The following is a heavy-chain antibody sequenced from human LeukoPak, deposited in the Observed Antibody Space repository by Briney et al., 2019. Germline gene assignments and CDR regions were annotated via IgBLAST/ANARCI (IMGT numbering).Heavy chain of an antibody. V-gene: IGHV4-4*02. Sequence: SETLSLTCAVSGGSISSNNWWNWVRQLPGKGLEWIGEIYHSGNTYYNPSLKSRVTMSVDKSKNQFSLELTSVTAADTAVYYCVREGSFAAFDYWGQGTLVTVSS. CDR3: VREGSFAAFDY. J-gene: IGHJ4*02. CDR1: GGSISSNNW. CDR2: IYHSGNT. D-gene: IGHD2-15*01.